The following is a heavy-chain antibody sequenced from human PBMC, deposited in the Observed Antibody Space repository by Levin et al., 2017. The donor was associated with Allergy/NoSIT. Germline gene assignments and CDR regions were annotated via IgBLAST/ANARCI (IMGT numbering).Heavy chain of an antibody. J-gene: IGHJ4*02. CDR2: ISYDGSNK. V-gene: IGHV3-30*18. CDR1: GFTFSSYG. D-gene: IGHD2-21*02. CDR3: AKRAYCGGDCYPDY. Sequence: SCAASGFTFSSYGMHWVRQAPGKGLEWVAVISYDGSNKYYADSVKGRFTISRDNSKNTLYLQMNSLRAEDTAVYYCAKRAYCGGDCYPDYWGQGTLVTVSS.